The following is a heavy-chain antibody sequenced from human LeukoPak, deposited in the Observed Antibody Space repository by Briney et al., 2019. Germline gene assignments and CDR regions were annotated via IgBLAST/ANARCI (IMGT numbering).Heavy chain of an antibody. Sequence: KPSETLSLTCSVYGGSFIDYSWSWIRRPPGKGLEWIGEINHSGITNYNPSLESRVTMSVDTSKNQFSLKLSSVTAADTAVYYCARLRDGYTLDYWGQGTLVTVSS. V-gene: IGHV4-34*01. D-gene: IGHD5-24*01. CDR2: INHSGIT. CDR3: ARLRDGYTLDY. J-gene: IGHJ4*02. CDR1: GGSFIDYS.